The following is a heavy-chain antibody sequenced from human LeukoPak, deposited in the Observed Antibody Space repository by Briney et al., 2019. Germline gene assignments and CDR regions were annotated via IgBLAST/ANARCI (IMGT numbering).Heavy chain of an antibody. J-gene: IGHJ5*02. CDR3: ARAPPTGNNWFDP. V-gene: IGHV4-59*01. CDR2: VDHTGST. D-gene: IGHD2-8*02. CDR1: DDSITMYY. Sequence: PSETLSLTCTVSDDSITMYYWTWIRQPPGKGLGWIGYVDHTGSTKFNPSLKSRVTISVDTSKNQFSLKLSSVTAADTAVYYCARAPPTGNNWFDPWGQGTLVTVSS.